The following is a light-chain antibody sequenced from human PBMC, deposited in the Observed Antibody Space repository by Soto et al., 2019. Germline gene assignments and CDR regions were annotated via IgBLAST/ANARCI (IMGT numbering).Light chain of an antibody. CDR3: QQYDNLPPYS. CDR2: DAS. CDR1: QDINNY. J-gene: IGKJ2*01. V-gene: IGKV1-33*01. Sequence: IHMTQSPPSLSASVGDTITITCQASQDINNYLNWYQQKPGKAPKLLIYDASSLETGVPSRFSGSGSGTEFSLTISSLRPEDFATYYCQQYDNLPPYSFGQGTKLEI.